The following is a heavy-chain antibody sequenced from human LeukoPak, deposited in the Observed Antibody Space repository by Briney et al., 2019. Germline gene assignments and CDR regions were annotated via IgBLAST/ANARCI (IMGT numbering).Heavy chain of an antibody. CDR1: GYTFTGYY. CDR2: INPNSGGT. D-gene: IGHD6-13*01. Sequence: ASVKVSCKASGYTFTGYYMHWVRQAPGQGLEWMGWINPNSGGTNYAQKFQGRVTMTRDTSIGTAYMELSRLRSDDTAVYYCARDRLVAAAGYFDYWGQGTLATVSS. V-gene: IGHV1-2*02. J-gene: IGHJ4*02. CDR3: ARDRLVAAAGYFDY.